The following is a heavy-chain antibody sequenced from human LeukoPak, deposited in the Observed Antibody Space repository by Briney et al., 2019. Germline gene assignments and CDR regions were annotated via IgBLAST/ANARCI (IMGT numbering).Heavy chain of an antibody. CDR2: IYYSGST. CDR1: GGSISSYY. CDR3: ARGASITGTNNWFDP. J-gene: IGHJ5*02. D-gene: IGHD1-7*01. Sequence: PSETLSLTCTVSGGSISSYYWSWIRQPPGKGLEWIGYIYYSGSTNYNPSLKSRVTISVDTSKNQFSLKLSSVTAADTAVYYCARGASITGTNNWFDPWGQGTLVTVSS. V-gene: IGHV4-59*12.